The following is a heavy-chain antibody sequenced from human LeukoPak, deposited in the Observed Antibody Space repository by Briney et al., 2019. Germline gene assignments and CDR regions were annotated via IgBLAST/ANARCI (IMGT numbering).Heavy chain of an antibody. D-gene: IGHD2-15*01. Sequence: GRSLRLSCAASGFTFSSYGMHWVRQAPGKGLEWVAVISYDGSNKYYADSVKGRFTISRDNSKNTLYLQMSSLRAEDTAVYYCAKSRGGTIDYWGQGTLVTVSS. CDR3: AKSRGGTIDY. CDR2: ISYDGSNK. CDR1: GFTFSSYG. J-gene: IGHJ4*02. V-gene: IGHV3-30*18.